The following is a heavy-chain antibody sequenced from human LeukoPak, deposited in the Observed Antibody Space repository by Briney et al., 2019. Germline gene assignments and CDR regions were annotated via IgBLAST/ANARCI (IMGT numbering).Heavy chain of an antibody. Sequence: SETLSLTCTVSGVSVSSGSYYWSWIRQPPGKGLEWIGSIYYSGSTNYNPSLKSRVTISVDTSKNQFSLKLSSVTAADTAVYYCARWVLRYFDWLLYPYGMDVWGKGTTVTVSS. CDR2: IYYSGST. J-gene: IGHJ6*04. V-gene: IGHV4-61*01. D-gene: IGHD3-9*01. CDR1: GVSVSSGSYY. CDR3: ARWVLRYFDWLLYPYGMDV.